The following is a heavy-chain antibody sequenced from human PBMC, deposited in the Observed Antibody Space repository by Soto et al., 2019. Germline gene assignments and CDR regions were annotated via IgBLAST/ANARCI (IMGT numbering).Heavy chain of an antibody. Sequence: QVQLVQSGAEVKKPGSSVKVSCKASGGTFSSDSFSWVRQAPGQGLEWMGGIIPMLDTPIYAQKFQDRVTIAADESRSTTDMQLSSLRSGDTAVYYCASSGGLDRDCNYWGQGSLVTVSS. CDR3: ASSGGLDRDCNY. CDR1: GGTFSSDS. CDR2: IIPMLDTP. V-gene: IGHV1-69*12. J-gene: IGHJ4*02. D-gene: IGHD2-21*02.